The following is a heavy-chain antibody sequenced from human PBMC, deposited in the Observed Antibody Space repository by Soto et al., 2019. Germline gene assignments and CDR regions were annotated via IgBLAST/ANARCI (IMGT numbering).Heavy chain of an antibody. D-gene: IGHD2-15*01. CDR2: IYPADSDT. CDR3: ARHSKWVAATTYYFYGMDV. CDR1: GFTFTSYW. V-gene: IGHV5-51*01. J-gene: IGHJ6*02. Sequence: HGESLKICCEGFGFTFTSYWIGWVRQMPGKGLEWMGIIYPADSDTRYSPSLQGQVTISADKSISTAYLQWSSLKASDTAMYYCARHSKWVAATTYYFYGMDVWGQGTTVTASS.